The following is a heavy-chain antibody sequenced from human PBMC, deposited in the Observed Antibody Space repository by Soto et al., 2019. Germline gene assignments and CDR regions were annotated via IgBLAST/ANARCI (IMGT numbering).Heavy chain of an antibody. CDR3: ARDGNREYPGWFDP. D-gene: IGHD1-1*01. Sequence: SVKVACKGSGGAFSSYAISWVRKTPGQGLEWMGGIIPIFGTANYAQKFQGRVTMTTDTSTSTAYMELRSLRSDDTAVYYCARDGNREYPGWFDPWGQGTLVTVSS. CDR2: IIPIFGTA. CDR1: GGAFSSYA. V-gene: IGHV1-69*05. J-gene: IGHJ5*02.